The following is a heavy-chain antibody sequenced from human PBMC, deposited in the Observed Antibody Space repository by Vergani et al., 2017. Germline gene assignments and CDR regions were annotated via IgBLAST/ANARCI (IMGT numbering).Heavy chain of an antibody. D-gene: IGHD3-9*01. V-gene: IGHV4-34*01. CDR1: GGSFSGYY. CDR2: INHSGST. J-gene: IGHJ4*02. Sequence: VQLQQWGAGLLKPSETLSLTCAVYGGSFSGYYWSWIRQPPGKGLEWIGEINHSGSTNYNPSLKSRVTISVDTSKNQFSLKLSSVTAADTAVYYCARGLNDILTGYYPDYWGQGTLVTVSS. CDR3: ARGLNDILTGYYPDY.